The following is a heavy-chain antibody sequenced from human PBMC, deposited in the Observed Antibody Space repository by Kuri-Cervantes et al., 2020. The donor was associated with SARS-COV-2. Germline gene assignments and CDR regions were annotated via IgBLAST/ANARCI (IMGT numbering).Heavy chain of an antibody. CDR2: ISAYNGNT. D-gene: IGHD2-2*02. V-gene: IGHV1-18*04. Sequence: ASVKVSCKASGYTFTSYYMHWVRQAPGQGLEWMGWISAYNGNTNYAQKLQGRVTMTTDTSTSTAYMELRSLRSDDTAVYYCARGLGYCSSTSCYRGDAFDIWGQGTMVTVSS. CDR3: ARGLGYCSSTSCYRGDAFDI. J-gene: IGHJ3*02. CDR1: GYTFTSYY.